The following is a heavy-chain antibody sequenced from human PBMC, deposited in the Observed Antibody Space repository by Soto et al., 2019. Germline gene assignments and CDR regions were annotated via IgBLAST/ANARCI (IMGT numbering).Heavy chain of an antibody. Sequence: QGQLVQSGGEVKKPGASVKVSCKASGYTFTRYGISWVRQAPGQGLEWMGWISGYNGDTKYAQKFPRTITMTVYTSTTTTYMELRSLTSAARAVYYCAKNGPPPYSYSRIDFWGQGTTVTVSS. CDR3: AKNGPPPYSYSRIDF. J-gene: IGHJ6*02. V-gene: IGHV1-18*01. CDR1: GYTFTRYG. CDR2: ISGYNGDT. D-gene: IGHD2-8*01.